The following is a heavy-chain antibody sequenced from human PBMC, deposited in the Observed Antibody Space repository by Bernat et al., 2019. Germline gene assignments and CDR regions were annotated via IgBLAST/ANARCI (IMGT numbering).Heavy chain of an antibody. CDR3: ASSARAEAAGLIDY. CDR2: IYSNGNT. J-gene: IGHJ4*02. V-gene: IGHV3-53*01. D-gene: IGHD6-13*01. Sequence: EVQLAESGGGLIQPGGSLRLSCAASGFSVSSNFMSWVRQTPGRGPEWVSFIYSNGNTYHADSVKGRFTISRYTSNNALYLQMNNLRAEDTAVYYCASSARAEAAGLIDYWGQGTLVTVSS. CDR1: GFSVSSNF.